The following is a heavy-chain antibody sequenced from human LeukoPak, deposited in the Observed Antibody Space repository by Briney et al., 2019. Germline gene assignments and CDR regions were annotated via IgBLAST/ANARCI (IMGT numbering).Heavy chain of an antibody. J-gene: IGHJ4*02. D-gene: IGHD3-10*01. Sequence: ASVKVSCKASGYTFTSYYMHWVRQAPGQGLEWMGIINPSGGSTSYAQKFQGRVTMTRDTSTSTVYMELSGLRSEDTAVYYCAREDGSGSFQPQFDYWGQGTLVIVSS. CDR2: INPSGGST. CDR1: GYTFTSYY. V-gene: IGHV1-46*01. CDR3: AREDGSGSFQPQFDY.